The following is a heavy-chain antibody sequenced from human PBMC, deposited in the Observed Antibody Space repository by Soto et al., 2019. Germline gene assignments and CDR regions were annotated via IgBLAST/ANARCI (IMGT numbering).Heavy chain of an antibody. CDR1: GFTFSSYG. CDR2: ISYDGSNK. J-gene: IGHJ3*02. V-gene: IGHV3-30*18. D-gene: IGHD2-2*01. CDR3: AKGKVKGYCSSTSCRRNDAFDI. Sequence: PGGSLRLSCAACGFTFSSYGMHWVRQAPGKGLEWVAVISYDGSNKYYADSVKGRFTISRDNSKNTLYLQMNSLRAEDTAVYYCAKGKVKGYCSSTSCRRNDAFDIWGQGTMVTVSS.